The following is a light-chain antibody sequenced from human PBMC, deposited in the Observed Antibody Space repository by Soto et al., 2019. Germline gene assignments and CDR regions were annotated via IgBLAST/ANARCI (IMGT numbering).Light chain of an antibody. CDR1: QSVSSSS. Sequence: PGERGTLSFRASQSVSSSSLTWYQQQRGPAPRLLFYGASTRATGIPARFSGSGAGTDFTLTISSLQPEDFAAYYCQQYYNWPQYTFGQGTKVDI. CDR2: GAS. V-gene: IGKV3D-7*01. J-gene: IGKJ2*01. CDR3: QQYYNWPQYT.